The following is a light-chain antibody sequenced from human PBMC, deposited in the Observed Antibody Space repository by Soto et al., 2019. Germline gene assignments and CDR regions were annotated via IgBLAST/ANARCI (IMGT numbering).Light chain of an antibody. CDR2: EVS. V-gene: IGLV2-8*01. Sequence: QSVLTQPPSASGSPGQSVTISCTGTSSDVGGYNYVSCYQQHPGKAPKLMVFEVSKRPSGVPDRFSGSKSGNTASLTVSGLQAEDEADYYCASYAGSINWVFGGGTTVTVL. CDR3: ASYAGSINWV. J-gene: IGLJ3*02. CDR1: SSDVGGYNY.